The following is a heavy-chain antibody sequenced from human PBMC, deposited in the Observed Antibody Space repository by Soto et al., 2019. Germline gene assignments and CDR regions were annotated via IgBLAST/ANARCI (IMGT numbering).Heavy chain of an antibody. CDR2: IYYSGST. CDR3: ARDKGCSSTSCYSRWFDP. Sequence: QVQLQESGPGLVKPSQTLSLTCTVSGGSISSGGYYWSWIRQHPGKGLEWIGYIYYSGSTYYNPSLKSRVTISVDTSKNQFYLKLSSVTAADTAVYYCARDKGCSSTSCYSRWFDPWGQGTLVTVSS. D-gene: IGHD2-2*01. V-gene: IGHV4-31*03. J-gene: IGHJ5*02. CDR1: GGSISSGGYY.